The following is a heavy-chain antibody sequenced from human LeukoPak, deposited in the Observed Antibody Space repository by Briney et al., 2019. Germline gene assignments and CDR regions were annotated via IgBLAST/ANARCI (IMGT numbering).Heavy chain of an antibody. D-gene: IGHD3-10*01. V-gene: IGHV3-30*18. CDR1: GFTFSSYG. CDR2: ISYDGSNK. CDR3: AKGMVRGVTADY. Sequence: GGSLRLSCAASGFTFSSYGMHWVRQAPGKGLEWVAVISYDGSNKYYADSVKGRFTISRDNSKNTLYLQMNSLRAEDTAVCYCAKGMVRGVTADYWGQGTLVTVSS. J-gene: IGHJ4*02.